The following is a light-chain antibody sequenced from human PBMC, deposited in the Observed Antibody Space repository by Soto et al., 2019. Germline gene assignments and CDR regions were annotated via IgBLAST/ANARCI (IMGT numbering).Light chain of an antibody. V-gene: IGLV2-14*01. CDR2: GVS. CDR3: SSYRGYSTRV. CDR1: GSDVGGYNY. J-gene: IGLJ1*01. Sequence: QSALTQPASVSGSPGQSIAISCTGSGSDVGGYNYVSWYQQHPGKAPKLIIYGVSHRPSGVSPRFSASRSAYTASLTISGLQAEDEADYYCSSYRGYSTRVFGTGNKVTV.